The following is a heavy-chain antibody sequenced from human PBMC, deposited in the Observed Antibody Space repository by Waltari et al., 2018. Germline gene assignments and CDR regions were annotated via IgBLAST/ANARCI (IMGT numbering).Heavy chain of an antibody. J-gene: IGHJ4*02. CDR3: ARGDVGATVPYFDY. CDR1: GVSFSGYY. Sequence: QVQLQQWGAGLLKPSETLSLTCAVYGVSFSGYYWSCIRQHPGKGLEWIGEINHSGRTNYNPSLKSRVTISVDTSKNQFSLKLSSVTAADTAVYYCARGDVGATVPYFDYWGQGTLVTVSS. CDR2: INHSGRT. V-gene: IGHV4-34*01. D-gene: IGHD4-17*01.